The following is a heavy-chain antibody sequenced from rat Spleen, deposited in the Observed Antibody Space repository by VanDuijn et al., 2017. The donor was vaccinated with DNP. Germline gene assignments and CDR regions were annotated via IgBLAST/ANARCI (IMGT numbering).Heavy chain of an antibody. CDR2: IWSGGST. Sequence: QVQLKESGPGLVQPSQTLSLTCTVSGFSLTSNSVHWVRQPPGKGLEWVGAIWSGGSTDYNSALKSRLSISRDTSKSQVFLKMNSLQTEDTATYYCARDRGIAPFDYWGQGVMVTVSS. V-gene: IGHV2-1*01. D-gene: IGHD4-3*01. J-gene: IGHJ2*01. CDR3: ARDRGIAPFDY. CDR1: GFSLTSNS.